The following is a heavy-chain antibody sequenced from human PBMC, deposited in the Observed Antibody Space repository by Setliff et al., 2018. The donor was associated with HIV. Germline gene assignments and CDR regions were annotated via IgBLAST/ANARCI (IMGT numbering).Heavy chain of an antibody. Sequence: GASVKVSCKASGYTFTSYGISWVRQAPGQGLEWMGRLNPKTGVAHFAQTFQGRVTMTRDTSIGIAFMELSRVKSADTAVYFCARGTVVGATIYYFDYWGQGTLVTVSS. CDR1: GYTFTSYG. V-gene: IGHV1-2*06. CDR2: LNPKTGVA. J-gene: IGHJ4*02. D-gene: IGHD1-26*01. CDR3: ARGTVVGATIYYFDY.